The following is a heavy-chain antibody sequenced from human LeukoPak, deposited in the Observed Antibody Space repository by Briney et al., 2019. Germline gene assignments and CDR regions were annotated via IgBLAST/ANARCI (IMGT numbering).Heavy chain of an antibody. Sequence: SETLSLICAVSGGSISRGVYYWVCIRQHPGKGLEWIGYVCYSGSTYYNPSLNSRVTLSVDTSKNHFSLQLRSVTAAETAVYSCASGFGGIVPAAPYRFDPWGQGTLVTVSS. CDR3: ASGFGGIVPAAPYRFDP. D-gene: IGHD2-2*01. V-gene: IGHV4-31*11. J-gene: IGHJ5*02. CDR2: VCYSGST. CDR1: GGSISRGVYY.